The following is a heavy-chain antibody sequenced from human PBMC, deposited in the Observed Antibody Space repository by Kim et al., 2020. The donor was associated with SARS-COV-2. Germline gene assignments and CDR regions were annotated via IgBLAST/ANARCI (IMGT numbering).Heavy chain of an antibody. D-gene: IGHD6-13*01. CDR1: GYSISSGYY. CDR3: ARVGFGAATFDY. V-gene: IGHV4-38-2*02. CDR2: IYHSGST. Sequence: SETLSLTCTVSGYSISSGYYWGWIRQPPGTGLEWIGSIYHSGSTYYNPSLKSRVTISVDTSKNQFSLKLSSVTAADTAVYYCARVGFGAATFDYWGQGTLVTVSS. J-gene: IGHJ4*02.